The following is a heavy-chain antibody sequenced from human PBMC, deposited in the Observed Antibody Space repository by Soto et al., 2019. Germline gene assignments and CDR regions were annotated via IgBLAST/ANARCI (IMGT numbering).Heavy chain of an antibody. J-gene: IGHJ6*02. CDR2: ISYDGSNK. CDR3: AKDIIAAAGINYYYYGMDV. V-gene: IGHV3-30*18. Sequence: PGGSLRLSCAASGFTFSSYGMHWVRQAPGKGREWVAVISYDGSNKYYADSVKGRFTISRDNSKNTLYLQMNSLRAEDTAVYYCAKDIIAAAGINYYYYGMDVWGQGTTVTVSS. D-gene: IGHD6-13*01. CDR1: GFTFSSYG.